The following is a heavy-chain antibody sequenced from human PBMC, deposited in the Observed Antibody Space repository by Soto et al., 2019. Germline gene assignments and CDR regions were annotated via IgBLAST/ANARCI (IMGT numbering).Heavy chain of an antibody. D-gene: IGHD2-15*01. V-gene: IGHV4-39*01. CDR3: ATCSGGSGYPGY. J-gene: IGHJ4*02. CDR2: IYYSGST. CDR1: GGSISSSSYY. Sequence: QLQLQESGPGLVKPSETLSLTCTVSGGSISSSSYYWGWIRQPPGKGLEWIGSIYYSGSTYYNPTLKSRVTISVDTSKNQFSLKLSAVTAADTAVYYCATCSGGSGYPGYWGQGTLVTVSS.